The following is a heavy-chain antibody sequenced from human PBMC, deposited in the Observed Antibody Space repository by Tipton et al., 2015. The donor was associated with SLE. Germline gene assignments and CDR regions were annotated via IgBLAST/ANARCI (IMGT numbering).Heavy chain of an antibody. CDR1: GYCISSGYY. CDR2: IYHSGYT. V-gene: IGHV4-38-2*02. CDR3: ARDFSSVMDV. J-gene: IGHJ6*02. Sequence: TLSLTCAVSGYCISSGYYWGWLRQPPGKGLEWIGTIYHSGYTYHNPSLKSRVTLSVDTSKNLFSLKLSSVTAADTALYYCARDFSSVMDVWGQGTTVTVSS.